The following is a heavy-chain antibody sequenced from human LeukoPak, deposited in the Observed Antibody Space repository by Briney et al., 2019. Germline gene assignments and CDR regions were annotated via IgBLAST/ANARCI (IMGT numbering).Heavy chain of an antibody. CDR1: GGSISSFY. V-gene: IGHV4-59*01. CDR3: ARSDGECCSGGSCGYFDY. J-gene: IGHJ4*02. CDR2: IYYSGST. Sequence: PSETLSLTCTVSGGSISSFYWSWIRQPPGKGLEWIGYIYYSGSTNYNPSLKSRVTISVDTSKNQFSLKLSSVTAADTAVYYCARSDGECCSGGSCGYFDYWGQGTLVTVSS. D-gene: IGHD2-15*01.